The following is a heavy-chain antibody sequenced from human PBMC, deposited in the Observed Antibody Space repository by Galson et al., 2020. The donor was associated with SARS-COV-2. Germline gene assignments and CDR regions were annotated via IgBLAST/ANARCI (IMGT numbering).Heavy chain of an antibody. CDR1: GFTLSSYN. V-gene: IGHV3-21*01. CDR3: AKVLGNCSTTSCYVLDGMDV. J-gene: IGHJ6*02. CDR2: ISSSSTYI. Sequence: GGSLRLSCAVSGFTLSSYNLNWVRQAPGKGLEWVSSISSSSTYIYYADSVKGRFTISRDNAKNSLYLQMNSLRADDTAMYYCAKVLGNCSTTSCYVLDGMDVWGQGTTVTVSS. D-gene: IGHD2-2*01.